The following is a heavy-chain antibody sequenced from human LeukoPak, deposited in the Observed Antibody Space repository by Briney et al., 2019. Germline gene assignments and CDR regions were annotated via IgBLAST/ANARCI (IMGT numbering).Heavy chain of an antibody. CDR3: AKEYFVVVTATFDY. CDR1: GFTFNSYA. J-gene: IGHJ4*02. Sequence: GGSLRLSCAASGFTFNSYAMSWVRQAPGKGLEWVAVISYDGSNKYYADSVKGRFTISRDNSKNTLYLQMNSLRAEDTAVYYCAKEYFVVVTATFDYWGQGTLVTVSS. CDR2: ISYDGSNK. V-gene: IGHV3-30*18. D-gene: IGHD2-21*02.